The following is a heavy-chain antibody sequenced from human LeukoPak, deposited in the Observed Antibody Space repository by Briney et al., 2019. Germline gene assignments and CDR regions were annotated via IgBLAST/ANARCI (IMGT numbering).Heavy chain of an antibody. CDR2: INPNSGGT. J-gene: IGHJ6*02. V-gene: IGHV1-2*02. D-gene: IGHD6-13*01. CDR3: ARDPLRQQLINGMDV. Sequence: ASVTVSFKASGYTFTGYYMHWVRQAPGQGGEWMGWINPNSGGTNYTQKFQGRGTMTRDTSATTAHMRLSRLRSDDTAVYYCARDPLRQQLINGMDVWGQGTTVTVSS. CDR1: GYTFTGYY.